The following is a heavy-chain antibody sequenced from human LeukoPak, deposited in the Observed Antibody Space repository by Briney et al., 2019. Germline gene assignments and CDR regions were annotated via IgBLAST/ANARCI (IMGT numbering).Heavy chain of an antibody. CDR2: INHSGST. Sequence: SETLSLTCAVYGGSFSGYYWNWIRQPPGKGLEWIGEINHSGSTNYNPSLKSRVTISVDTSKNQFSLKLSSVTAADTAVYYCARHDGSSWYYAFDVWGQGTMVTVSS. J-gene: IGHJ3*01. CDR3: ARHDGSSWYYAFDV. CDR1: GGSFSGYY. V-gene: IGHV4-34*01. D-gene: IGHD6-13*01.